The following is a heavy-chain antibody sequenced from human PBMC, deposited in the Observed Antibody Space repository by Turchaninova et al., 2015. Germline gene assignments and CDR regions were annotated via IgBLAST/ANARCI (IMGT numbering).Heavy chain of an antibody. Sequence: EVQLVESGGGLVQPGGSMGVSCAASGFTFSTYSMKWVRQAPGKGLEWVSYISYSSSIIYYADSVKGRFTISRDNAKNSLYLQMNSLRAEDTAVYYCARDIVGATDHWGQGTLVTVSS. CDR1: GFTFSTYS. D-gene: IGHD1-26*01. CDR2: ISYSSSII. V-gene: IGHV3-48*04. J-gene: IGHJ4*02. CDR3: ARDIVGATDH.